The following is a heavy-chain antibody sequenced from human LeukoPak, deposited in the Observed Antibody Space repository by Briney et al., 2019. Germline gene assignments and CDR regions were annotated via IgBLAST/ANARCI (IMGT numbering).Heavy chain of an antibody. Sequence: SETLSLTCTVSAGSIRSYYWSWIRQPPGKGLEWIGYIYYSGSTDYNPSLKSRVTISVDTSKNQFSLKLSSVTAADTAVYYCATERAGSGSPNFYYFDYWGQGTLVIVSS. V-gene: IGHV4-59*01. D-gene: IGHD3-10*01. CDR3: ATERAGSGSPNFYYFDY. CDR2: IYYSGST. CDR1: AGSIRSYY. J-gene: IGHJ4*02.